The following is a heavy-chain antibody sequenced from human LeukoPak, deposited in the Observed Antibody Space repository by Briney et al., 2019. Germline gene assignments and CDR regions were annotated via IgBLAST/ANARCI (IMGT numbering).Heavy chain of an antibody. Sequence: SETLSLTCTVSGGSISSSRYYWGWIRQPPGKGLEWIGSIYYSGSTYYNPSLKSRVTISVDTSKNQFSLKLSSVTAADTAVYYCVGYYYDSSGYYSDYWGQGTLVTVSS. CDR3: VGYYYDSSGYYSDY. J-gene: IGHJ4*02. D-gene: IGHD3-22*01. CDR1: GGSISSSRYY. CDR2: IYYSGST. V-gene: IGHV4-39*01.